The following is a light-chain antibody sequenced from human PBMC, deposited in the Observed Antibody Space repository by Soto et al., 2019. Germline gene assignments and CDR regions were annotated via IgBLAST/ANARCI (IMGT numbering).Light chain of an antibody. Sequence: EIVLTQSPATLSLSPGERATLSCRASQSVSSYLAWYQQKPGQAPRLLIYDASTRATGIPARFSGSGSGTDFTLTISSLEPEDFAVYYCQQRSNWHPITFGQGTRLEIK. CDR3: QQRSNWHPIT. CDR2: DAS. J-gene: IGKJ5*01. V-gene: IGKV3-11*01. CDR1: QSVSSY.